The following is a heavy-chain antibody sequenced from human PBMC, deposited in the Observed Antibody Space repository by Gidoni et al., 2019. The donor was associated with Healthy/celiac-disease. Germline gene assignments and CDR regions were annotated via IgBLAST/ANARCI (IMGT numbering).Heavy chain of an antibody. CDR3: ASGRYFDRSDY. Sequence: QVQLVESGGGVVQPGRSLSLSCAASGFTFSSYAMHWVRQAPGKGLEWVAVISYDGRNKYYADSVKGRFTISRDNSKNTLYLQMNSLRAEDTAVYYCASGRYFDRSDYWGQGTLVTVSS. D-gene: IGHD3-9*01. V-gene: IGHV3-30*04. J-gene: IGHJ4*02. CDR2: ISYDGRNK. CDR1: GFTFSSYA.